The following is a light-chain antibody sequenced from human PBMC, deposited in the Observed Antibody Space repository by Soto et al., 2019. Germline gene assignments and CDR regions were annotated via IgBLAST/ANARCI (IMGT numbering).Light chain of an antibody. CDR2: DTS. CDR1: QSVGNSF. V-gene: IGKV3-20*01. J-gene: IGKJ5*01. Sequence: EVVLTQSPGTLSLSPGGRATLSCRASQSVGNSFVAWYQQKPGQPPRLLIYDTSKRATGIPERFSGIVSGTDFNLSISRVDPEDCAVFDGQQYGTSEIIFGQGTRLEIK. CDR3: QQYGTSEII.